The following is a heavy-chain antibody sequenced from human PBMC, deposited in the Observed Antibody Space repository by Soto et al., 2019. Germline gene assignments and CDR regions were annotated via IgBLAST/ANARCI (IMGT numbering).Heavy chain of an antibody. D-gene: IGHD3-3*01. CDR1: GGTFSTYI. V-gene: IGHV1-69*08. CDR3: ARDRITTRGDAFDL. Sequence: QVQLVQSGAEVRKPGSSVKVSCKAPGGTFSTYIISWVRQAPGQGLEWMGRIIPIPDITNYAQKFQGRVTVTADRSTRTDSMELNSLKSEDTGVYYFARDRITTRGDAFDLWGQWTMVTISS. CDR2: IIPIPDIT. J-gene: IGHJ3*01.